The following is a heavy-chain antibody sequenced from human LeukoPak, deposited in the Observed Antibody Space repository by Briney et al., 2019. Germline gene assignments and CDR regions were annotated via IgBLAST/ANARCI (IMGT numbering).Heavy chain of an antibody. D-gene: IGHD3-9*01. Sequence: ASVNVSCKASGYTFTSYYMHWVRQAPGQGLEWMGIINPSGGSTSYAQKFQGRVTMTRDTSTSTVYMELSSLRSEDTAVYYCARDPLGILTGYSYYYYYGMDVWGQGTTVTVSS. V-gene: IGHV1-46*01. CDR2: INPSGGST. CDR3: ARDPLGILTGYSYYYYYGMDV. J-gene: IGHJ6*02. CDR1: GYTFTSYY.